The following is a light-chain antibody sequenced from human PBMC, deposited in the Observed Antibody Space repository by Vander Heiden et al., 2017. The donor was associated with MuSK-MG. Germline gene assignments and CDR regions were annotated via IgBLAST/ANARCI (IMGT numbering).Light chain of an antibody. CDR1: QSVSSSY. V-gene: IGKV3-20*01. J-gene: IGKJ4*01. CDR3: QQDGGSPNT. CDR2: GAS. Sequence: EIVLTQSPGTLSLSPGERATLSCRASQSVSSSYLAWYQQKPGQAPRLLIYGASSRSTGIPDRFSGSGSGTDFTLTISRLEPEDFAVYYCQQDGGSPNTFGGGTKVELK.